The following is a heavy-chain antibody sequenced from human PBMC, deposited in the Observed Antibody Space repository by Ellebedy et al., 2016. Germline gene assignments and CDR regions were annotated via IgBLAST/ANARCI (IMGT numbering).Heavy chain of an antibody. Sequence: SETLSLTCNVSGGSIISYYWSWIRQPPGKGLEWIGYIYYSGRTNYNPSLKRRFTISVDTSKNQFSLKLPTMTATDTSVYYFARFSSAPLDYWGQGTLVTVSS. CDR1: GGSIISYY. D-gene: IGHD6-25*01. CDR2: IYYSGRT. V-gene: IGHV4-59*08. CDR3: ARFSSAPLDY. J-gene: IGHJ4*02.